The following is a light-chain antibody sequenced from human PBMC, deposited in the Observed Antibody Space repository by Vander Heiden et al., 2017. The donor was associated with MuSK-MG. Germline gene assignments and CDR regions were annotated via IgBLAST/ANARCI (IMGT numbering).Light chain of an antibody. Sequence: EIVMTQAPDSLAVSLGERATINCKSSQSVLYSSNNKNYLAWYQQKAGQPPKLLIYWASTRESGVPDRFSGSGSGADFTLTITSLQAEDVAVYYCQQVDHPPWTFGQGTKVEIK. CDR2: WAS. CDR3: QQVDHPPWT. J-gene: IGKJ1*01. CDR1: QSVLYSSNNKNY. V-gene: IGKV4-1*01.